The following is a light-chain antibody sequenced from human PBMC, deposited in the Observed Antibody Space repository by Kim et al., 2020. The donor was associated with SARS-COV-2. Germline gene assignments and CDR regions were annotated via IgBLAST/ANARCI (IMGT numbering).Light chain of an antibody. V-gene: IGKV3-20*01. Sequence: WAPGERSPLSSRASQSVSSGYLAWYQQKPGQAPRLLIYGASSRASGIPDRFSGSGSGTDFTLTISRLEPEDFAVYYCQQYGGSPYTFGQGTKLEI. CDR1: QSVSSGY. CDR3: QQYGGSPYT. J-gene: IGKJ2*01. CDR2: GAS.